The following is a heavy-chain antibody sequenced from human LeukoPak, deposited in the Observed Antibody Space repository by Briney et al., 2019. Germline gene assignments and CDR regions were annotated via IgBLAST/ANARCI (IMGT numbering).Heavy chain of an antibody. CDR3: AATLDYGEVGGSFDY. J-gene: IGHJ4*02. D-gene: IGHD4-17*01. V-gene: IGHV5-51*01. CDR2: IYPGDSDT. Sequence: GESLKISCKGSGYSFTSYWIGWVRQMPGKGLEWMGIIYPGDSDTRYSPSFQGQVTISADKSISTAYLQWSSLKASGTAMYYCAATLDYGEVGGSFDYWGQGTPVTVSS. CDR1: GYSFTSYW.